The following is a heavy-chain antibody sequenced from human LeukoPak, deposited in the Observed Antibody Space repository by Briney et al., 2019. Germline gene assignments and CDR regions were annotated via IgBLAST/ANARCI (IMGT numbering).Heavy chain of an antibody. CDR3: ARAAPWFGEFDAFDI. Sequence: SETLSLTCTVSGGSISSYYWSWIRQPPGKGLEWIGYIYYSGSTSYNPSLKSRVTISVDTSKNQFSLKLSSVTAADTAVYYCARAAPWFGEFDAFDIWGQGTMVTVSS. D-gene: IGHD3-10*01. J-gene: IGHJ3*02. CDR1: GGSISSYY. CDR2: IYYSGST. V-gene: IGHV4-59*01.